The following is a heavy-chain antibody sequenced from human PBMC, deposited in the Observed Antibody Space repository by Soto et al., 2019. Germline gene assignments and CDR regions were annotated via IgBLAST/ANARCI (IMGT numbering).Heavy chain of an antibody. D-gene: IGHD2-15*01. CDR1: GYTFTSYG. V-gene: IGHV1-18*01. CDR3: ARGVSDIVVVVAATPNDAFDN. Sequence: QVQLVQSGAEVKKPGASVKVSCKASGYTFTSYGISWVRQAPGQGLEWMGWISAYNGNTNHAQKLQGRVTMTTDTSTSTAYMELRSLRSDDTAVYYCARGVSDIVVVVAATPNDAFDNWGQGTMVTVSS. CDR2: ISAYNGNT. J-gene: IGHJ3*02.